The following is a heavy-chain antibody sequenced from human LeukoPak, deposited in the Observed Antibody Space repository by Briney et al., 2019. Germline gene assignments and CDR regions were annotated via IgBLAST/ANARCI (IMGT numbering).Heavy chain of an antibody. CDR3: AKGTMVTTYNWDH. V-gene: IGHV3-23*01. D-gene: IGHD4-17*01. CDR1: GVTFSSFG. J-gene: IGHJ4*02. Sequence: GGSLRLSCAASGVTFSSFGMHWVRQAPGKGLEWVSSISGSGGSTYYADSVKGRFTISRDNSKNTLYLQMNSLRAEDTAVYYCAKGTMVTTYNWDHWGQGTLVTVSS. CDR2: ISGSGGST.